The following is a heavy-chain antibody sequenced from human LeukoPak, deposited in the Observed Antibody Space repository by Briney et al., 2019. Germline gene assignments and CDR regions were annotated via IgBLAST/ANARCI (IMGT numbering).Heavy chain of an antibody. V-gene: IGHV1-69*05. CDR2: IIPIFATT. D-gene: IGHD4-11*01. J-gene: IGHJ6*03. CDR1: GGTFSSYA. Sequence: GASVKVSCKTSGGTFSSYAISWVRQAPGQGLEWMGGIIPIFATTKYAQKFQGRVTITTDESTNTAYMELSSLRSEDTAVYYCATSGGVTTNNYYYYMDVWGKGTTVTVSS. CDR3: ATSGGVTTNNYYYYMDV.